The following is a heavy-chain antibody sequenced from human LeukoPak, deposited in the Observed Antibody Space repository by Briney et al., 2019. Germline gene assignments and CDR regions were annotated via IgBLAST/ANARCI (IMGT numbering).Heavy chain of an antibody. J-gene: IGHJ4*02. D-gene: IGHD6-19*01. CDR3: ARVSIAVAGANALDY. CDR2: IYYSGST. CDR1: GGSISNYY. Sequence: SETLSLTCTVSGGSISNYYWSWIRQPPGKGLEWIGYIYYSGSTNYNPSLKSRVTISVDTSKNQFSLKMSSVSAADTAVYYCARVSIAVAGANALDYWGQGTLVTVSS. V-gene: IGHV4-59*01.